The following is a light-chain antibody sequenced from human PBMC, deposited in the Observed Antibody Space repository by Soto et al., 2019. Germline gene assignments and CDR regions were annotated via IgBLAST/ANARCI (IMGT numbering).Light chain of an antibody. CDR1: NLGDKY. CDR3: QAWDSSTDVV. CDR2: QHS. V-gene: IGLV3-1*01. J-gene: IGLJ2*01. Sequence: SYELTQPPSVSVSPGQTASITCSGDNLGDKYACWYQQKPGQSPVLVIYQHSNRPSGIPERFSGSNSGNTATLTISGTQAMDEADYYCQAWDSSTDVVFGGGTKLTVL.